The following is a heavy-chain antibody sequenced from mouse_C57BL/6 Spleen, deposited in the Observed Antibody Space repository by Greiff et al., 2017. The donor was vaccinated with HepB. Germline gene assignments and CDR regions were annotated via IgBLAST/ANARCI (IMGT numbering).Heavy chain of an antibody. V-gene: IGHV3-6*01. CDR1: GYSITSGYY. D-gene: IGHD3-2*02. CDR3: AREGELRSSSWFAY. Sequence: EVKLQESGPGLVKPSQSLSLTCSVTGYSITSGYYWNWIRQFPGNKLEWMGYISYDGSNNYNPSLKNRISITRDTSKNQFFLKLNSVTTEDTATYYCAREGELRSSSWFAYWGQGTLVTVSA. CDR2: ISYDGSN. J-gene: IGHJ3*01.